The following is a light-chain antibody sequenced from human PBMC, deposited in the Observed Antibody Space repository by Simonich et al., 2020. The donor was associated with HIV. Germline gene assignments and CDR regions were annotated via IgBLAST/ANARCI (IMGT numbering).Light chain of an antibody. CDR1: QSVSSY. CDR2: DAS. V-gene: IGKV3-11*01. Sequence: EIVLTQSPATLSLSPVESATLSCRASQSVSSYLAWYQLKPGQAPRLLIYDASNRATGIPARFSGSGSGTDFTLTISSMQSEDFAVYYCQQYNNWPLFFGQGTKLEIK. CDR3: QQYNNWPLF. J-gene: IGKJ2*01.